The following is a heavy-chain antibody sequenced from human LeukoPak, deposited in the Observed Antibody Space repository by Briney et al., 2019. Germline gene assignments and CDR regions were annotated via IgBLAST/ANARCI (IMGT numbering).Heavy chain of an antibody. Sequence: SVTLSLTCTVSGGSISSGGYYWSWIRQHPGKGLEWIGYIYYSGSTYYNPSLKSRVTISVDTSKNQFSLKLSSVTAADTAVYYCAAQDVNWFDPWGQGTLVAVSS. J-gene: IGHJ5*02. V-gene: IGHV4-31*03. CDR2: IYYSGST. D-gene: IGHD2-15*01. CDR1: GGSISSGGYY. CDR3: AAQDVNWFDP.